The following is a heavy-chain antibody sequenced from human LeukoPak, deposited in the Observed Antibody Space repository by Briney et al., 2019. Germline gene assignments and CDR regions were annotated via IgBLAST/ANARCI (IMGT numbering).Heavy chain of an antibody. Sequence: GGSLRLSCAASGFTVSDNYMSWVRQAPGKGLEWVSVIYSGGSTNYADSVKGRFTISRDNSKNTLYLQMNSLRADDTAVYFCARGNILRDFDWLLQPFDYWGQGTLVTVSS. CDR2: IYSGGST. D-gene: IGHD3-9*01. J-gene: IGHJ4*02. V-gene: IGHV3-66*01. CDR1: GFTVSDNY. CDR3: ARGNILRDFDWLLQPFDY.